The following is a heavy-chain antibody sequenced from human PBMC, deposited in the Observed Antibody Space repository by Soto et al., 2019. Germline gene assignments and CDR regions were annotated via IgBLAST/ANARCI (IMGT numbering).Heavy chain of an antibody. D-gene: IGHD3-22*01. Sequence: QEQLVQSGAEVKRPGSSVKVSCKDSGGLFSSYAISWVRQAPGQGLEWVGGIIPVFNTPYYAQKFQGRVTLSADASTNTAYMELSSLTSEDTAMYYCARGDSPYVWFNEFWGQGSLVTVSS. CDR1: GGLFSSYA. CDR3: ARGDSPYVWFNEF. V-gene: IGHV1-69*01. J-gene: IGHJ4*02. CDR2: IIPVFNTP.